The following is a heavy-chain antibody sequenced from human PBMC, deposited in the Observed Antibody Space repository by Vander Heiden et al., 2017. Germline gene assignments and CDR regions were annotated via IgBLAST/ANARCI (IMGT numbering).Heavy chain of an antibody. D-gene: IGHD5-12*01. Sequence: QVQLQESAPRLVKPSETLSLMCNVSGVSVSSGNYYWSWIRQTPGKGPQWIGYVFHSGITNYNPSLKSRVTISIDMFKDQFFLTLKSVTAADTAVYYCTRDRRRGYEWWGQGTLVTVSS. V-gene: IGHV4-61*01. J-gene: IGHJ4*02. CDR2: VFHSGIT. CDR1: GVSVSSGNYY. CDR3: TRDRRRGYEW.